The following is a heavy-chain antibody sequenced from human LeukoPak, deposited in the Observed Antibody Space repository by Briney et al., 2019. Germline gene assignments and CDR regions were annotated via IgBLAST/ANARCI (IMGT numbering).Heavy chain of an antibody. V-gene: IGHV3-72*01. Sequence: GGPLRLSCAASGFTFSDYYMDWVRQAPGKGLEWVGRIRNKAMGYTTEYAASVKDRFTISRDDSKNSLYLHMNSLETEDTAVYYCARGRYRNGWRAIDYWGQGTLVTVSS. CDR2: IRNKAMGYTT. CDR1: GFTFSDYY. CDR3: ARGRYRNGWRAIDY. J-gene: IGHJ4*02. D-gene: IGHD6-19*01.